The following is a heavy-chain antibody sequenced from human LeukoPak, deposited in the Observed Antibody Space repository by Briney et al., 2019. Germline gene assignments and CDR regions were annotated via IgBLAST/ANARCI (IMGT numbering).Heavy chain of an antibody. CDR1: GYTFTSYY. CDR3: ARVRKLGAFDI. V-gene: IGHV1-2*02. J-gene: IGHJ3*02. CDR2: INPNSGGT. D-gene: IGHD1-14*01. Sequence: ASVKVSCKASGYTFTSYYTHWVRQAPGQGLEWMGWINPNSGGTNYAQKFQGRVTMTRDTSISTAYMELSRLRSDDTAVYYCARVRKLGAFDIWGQGTMVTVSS.